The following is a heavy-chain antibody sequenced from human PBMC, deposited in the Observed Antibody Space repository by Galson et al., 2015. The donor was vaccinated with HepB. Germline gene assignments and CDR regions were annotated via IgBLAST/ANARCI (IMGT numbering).Heavy chain of an antibody. V-gene: IGHV5-51*01. CDR1: GSSFTSYW. CDR2: IYPGDSDT. J-gene: IGHJ3*02. D-gene: IGHD3-22*01. Sequence: QSGAEVKKPGESLKISCKGSGSSFTSYWIGWVRQMPGKGLEWMGIIYPGDSDTRYSPSFQGQVTISADKSISTAYLQWSSLKASDTAMYYCARQDYYDSSGYFNDAFDIWGQGTMVTVSS. CDR3: ARQDYYDSSGYFNDAFDI.